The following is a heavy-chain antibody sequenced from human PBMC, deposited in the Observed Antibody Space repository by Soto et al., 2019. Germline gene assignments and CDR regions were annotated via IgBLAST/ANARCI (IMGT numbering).Heavy chain of an antibody. Sequence: ASVKVSCKASGGTFSSYAISWVRQDPGQGLEWMGGIIPIFGTANSAQKFQGRVTITADESTCTAYMECSSLRSEDTAVYYWAREAKNCYYCLDGWGQGSRLTVSS. D-gene: IGHD5-12*01. CDR2: IIPIFGTA. CDR3: AREAKNCYYCLDG. V-gene: IGHV1-69*13. CDR1: GGTFSSYA. J-gene: IGHJ6*02.